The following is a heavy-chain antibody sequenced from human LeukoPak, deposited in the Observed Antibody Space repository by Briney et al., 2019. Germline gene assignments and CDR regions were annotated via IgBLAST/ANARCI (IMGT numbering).Heavy chain of an antibody. CDR2: IYPGDSET. V-gene: IGHV5-51*01. Sequence: GEALKTSCKGSGYSFTSYVIGWVRQIPGKGLGLMGVIYPGDSETRYSPSFQGQVTIPAAKSIIPAYLPWSSLKDSDPAMYYCARAPWGSGGDIDYWGQGTLVTVSS. CDR1: GYSFTSYV. D-gene: IGHD3-10*01. J-gene: IGHJ4*02. CDR3: ARAPWGSGGDIDY.